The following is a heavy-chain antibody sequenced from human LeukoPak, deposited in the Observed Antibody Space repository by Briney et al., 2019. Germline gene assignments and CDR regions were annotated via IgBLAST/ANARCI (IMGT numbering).Heavy chain of an antibody. Sequence: PSETLSLTCAVYGGSFSGYYWSWIRQPPGKGLEWIGEINHSGSTNYNPSLKSRVTISVDTSKNQFSLKLSSVTAEDTAVYYCARGKNIFDAFDIWGQGTMVTVSS. V-gene: IGHV4-34*01. CDR3: ARGKNIFDAFDI. J-gene: IGHJ3*02. CDR2: INHSGST. CDR1: GGSFSGYY. D-gene: IGHD3-9*01.